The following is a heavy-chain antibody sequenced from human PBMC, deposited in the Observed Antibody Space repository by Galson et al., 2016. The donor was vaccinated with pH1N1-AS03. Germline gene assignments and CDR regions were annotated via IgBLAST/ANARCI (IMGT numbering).Heavy chain of an antibody. J-gene: IGHJ4*02. CDR3: AKDRGHSSGWYPAFYFDS. D-gene: IGHD6-19*01. Sequence: SLRLSCAASGFTFANTAMNWVRQAPGKGLAWVAAVSGNGGSEYYADSVKGRFTISRDSSKNTLFLQMNNLRAEDTAVYYCAKDRGHSSGWYPAFYFDSWGQGTKVTVSS. V-gene: IGHV3-23*01. CDR2: VSGNGGSE. CDR1: GFTFANTA.